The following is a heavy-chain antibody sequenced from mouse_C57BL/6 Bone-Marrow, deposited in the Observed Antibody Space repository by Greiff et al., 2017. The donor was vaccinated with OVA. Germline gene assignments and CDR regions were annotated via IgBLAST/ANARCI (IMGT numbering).Heavy chain of an antibody. Sequence: QVHVKQPGAELVKPGASVKLSCKASGYTFTSYWMQWVKQRPGQGLEWIGEIDPSDSYTNYNQKFKGKATLTVDTSSSTAYMQLSSLTSEDSAVYYCARGDGYDEFAYWGQGTLVTVSA. V-gene: IGHV1-50*01. CDR2: IDPSDSYT. CDR1: GYTFTSYW. J-gene: IGHJ3*01. CDR3: ARGDGYDEFAY. D-gene: IGHD2-2*01.